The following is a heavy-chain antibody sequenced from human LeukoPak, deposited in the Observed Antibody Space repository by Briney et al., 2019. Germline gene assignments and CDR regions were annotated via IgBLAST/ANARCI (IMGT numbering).Heavy chain of an antibody. CDR1: GGPFSGYY. Sequence: SETLSLTCAVSGGPFSGYYWSWIRQPAGKGLESIGRIYTSGNTDYNPSLKSRVTISVDTSKNQFSLKLSSVTAADTAVYYCARDLDLIAAAGTGAFDIWGQGTMVTVSS. CDR2: IYTSGNT. V-gene: IGHV4-4*07. J-gene: IGHJ3*02. D-gene: IGHD6-13*01. CDR3: ARDLDLIAAAGTGAFDI.